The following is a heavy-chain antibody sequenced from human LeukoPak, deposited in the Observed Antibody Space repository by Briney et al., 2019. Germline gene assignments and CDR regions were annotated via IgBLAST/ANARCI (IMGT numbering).Heavy chain of an antibody. CDR2: ISYDGSNK. Sequence: GGSLRLSCAASGFTFSSYGMHWVRQAPGKGLEWVAVISYDGSNKYYADSVKGRFTISRDNSKNTLYLQMNSLRAEDTAVYYCTKVVGAWGELFDYWGQGTLVTVSS. D-gene: IGHD1-26*01. J-gene: IGHJ4*02. V-gene: IGHV3-30*18. CDR3: TKVVGAWGELFDY. CDR1: GFTFSSYG.